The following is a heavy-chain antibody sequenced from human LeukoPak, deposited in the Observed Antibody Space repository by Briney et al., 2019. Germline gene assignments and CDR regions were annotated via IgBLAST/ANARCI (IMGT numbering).Heavy chain of an antibody. CDR3: ARGVTYYYGSGSYYMFDY. D-gene: IGHD3-10*01. CDR2: INHSGST. CDR1: GGSFSGYY. V-gene: IGHV4-34*01. Sequence: SETLSLTCAVYGGSFSGYYWSWIRQPPGKGLEWIGEINHSGSTNYNPSLKSRVTISVDPSKNQFSLKLSSVTAADTAVYYCARGVTYYYGSGSYYMFDYWGQGTLVTVSS. J-gene: IGHJ4*02.